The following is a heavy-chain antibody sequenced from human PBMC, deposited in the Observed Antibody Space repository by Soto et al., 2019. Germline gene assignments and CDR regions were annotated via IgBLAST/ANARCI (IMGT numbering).Heavy chain of an antibody. V-gene: IGHV3-23*01. CDR2: ISDSGVTT. Sequence: EVQLLESGGGLVQPGGSLRLSCAASGFTFSKYAMSWVRQAPGKGLDWVSGISDSGVTTYSADSLKGRFTISRDNSKNTLYLQMNSLRAEDTAVYYCAKGKGTGVTRVGAFDIWVQGTRVTVSS. D-gene: IGHD2-8*02. CDR1: GFTFSKYA. CDR3: AKGKGTGVTRVGAFDI. J-gene: IGHJ3*02.